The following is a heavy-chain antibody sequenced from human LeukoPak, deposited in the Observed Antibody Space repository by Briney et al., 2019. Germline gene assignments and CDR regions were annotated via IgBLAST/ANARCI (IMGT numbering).Heavy chain of an antibody. V-gene: IGHV6-1*01. D-gene: IGHD5-18*01. Sequence: SQTLSLTCANSGDSVSSNSAAWNWLRRSASSGIEWLGRTFYRSKWNNDYAVSVKGRITINPDTSKNHFYLQLNSVTPEDTAVYYCARDRSFGYGSHFDYWGQGTLVTVSS. CDR2: TFYRSKWNN. J-gene: IGHJ4*02. CDR3: ARDRSFGYGSHFDY. CDR1: GDSVSSNSAA.